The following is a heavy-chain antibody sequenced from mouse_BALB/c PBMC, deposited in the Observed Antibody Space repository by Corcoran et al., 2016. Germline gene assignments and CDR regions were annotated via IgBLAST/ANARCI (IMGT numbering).Heavy chain of an antibody. CDR1: GFNIKDTY. J-gene: IGHJ1*01. Sequence: EVHLQQSGAELVIPGASVKLSCTASGFNIKDTYMHWGKQRPEQGLEWIGRSDPANGNSKYDPKFQGKATITADTSSNTAYLQLSSLTYEDTAVYYCARWDWYFDVWGAGTTVTVSS. CDR3: ARWDWYFDV. V-gene: IGHV14-3*02. CDR2: SDPANGNS.